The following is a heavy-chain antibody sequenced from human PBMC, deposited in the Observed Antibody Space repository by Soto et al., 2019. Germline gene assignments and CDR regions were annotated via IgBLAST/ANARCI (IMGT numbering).Heavy chain of an antibody. CDR2: INPNSGGT. CDR3: ARVGLRCSSTSCYLSDMYGMDV. V-gene: IGHV1-2*02. CDR1: GFTFSAYY. J-gene: IGHJ6*02. Sequence: GASVKVSCKASGFTFSAYYIYWVRQAPGQGLEWIGWINPNSGGTNNAQKFQGRVTMTTDTSTSTAYMELSGLSSDDTAVYYCARVGLRCSSTSCYLSDMYGMDVWGQGTTVTVSS. D-gene: IGHD2-2*01.